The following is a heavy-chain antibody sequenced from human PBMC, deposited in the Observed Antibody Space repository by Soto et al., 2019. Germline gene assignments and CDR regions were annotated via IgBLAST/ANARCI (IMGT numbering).Heavy chain of an antibody. CDR3: ARTGLAAPATSFDD. CDR1: GGTFSSYA. V-gene: IGHV1-69*13. CDR2: IIPIFGTA. D-gene: IGHD6-13*01. J-gene: IGHJ4*02. Sequence: ASVKVSCKASGGTFSSYAISWVRQAPGQGLEWMGGIIPIFGTANYAQKFQGRVTITADESTSTAYMELSSLRSEDTAVYYCARTGLAAPATSFDDWGPGPLVTVSS.